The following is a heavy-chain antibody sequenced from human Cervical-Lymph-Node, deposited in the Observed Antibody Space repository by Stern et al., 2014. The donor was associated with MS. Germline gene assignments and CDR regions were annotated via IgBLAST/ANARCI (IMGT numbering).Heavy chain of an antibody. V-gene: IGHV5-51*03. J-gene: IGHJ4*02. CDR1: GYSLTNTC. CDR3: ARGRGIALRPDY. D-gene: IGHD6-13*01. Sequence: EVQLVESGAELKKPGGSLRLSCKGSGYSLTNTCMGWVRQVPGKGLEWVEIIYPDDSETRYSPSFQAQVTISADKSINTACLQWSGLKASDTAMYYCARGRGIALRPDYWGQGTLVTVSS. CDR2: IYPDDSET.